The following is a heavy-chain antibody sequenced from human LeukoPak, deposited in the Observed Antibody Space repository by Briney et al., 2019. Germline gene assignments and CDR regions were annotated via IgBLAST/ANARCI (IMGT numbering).Heavy chain of an antibody. V-gene: IGHV4-59*08. CDR3: ARRGLRFLEWHTYAFDI. CDR2: IYYSGST. CDR1: GGSISSYY. Sequence: SETLSLTCTVSGGSISSYYWSWIRQPPGKGLEWIGYIYYSGSTNYNPSLKSRVTISVDTSKNQFSLKLSSVTAADTAVYYCARRGLRFLEWHTYAFDIWGQGTMVTVSS. D-gene: IGHD3-3*01. J-gene: IGHJ3*02.